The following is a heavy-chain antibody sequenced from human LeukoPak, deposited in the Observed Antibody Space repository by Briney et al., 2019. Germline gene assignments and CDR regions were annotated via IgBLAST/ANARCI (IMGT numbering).Heavy chain of an antibody. D-gene: IGHD4-17*01. V-gene: IGHV5-51*01. J-gene: IGHJ4*02. CDR2: IYPGDSDT. Sequence: GESLKISCKGSGYSFTSYWIGWVRQMPGKGLEWMGIIYPGDSDTRYSPSFQGQVTFSADKSISTAYLQWSSLKASDTAMYYCGRRPTWGYGDYAFDYWGQGTLVTVSS. CDR3: GRRPTWGYGDYAFDY. CDR1: GYSFTSYW.